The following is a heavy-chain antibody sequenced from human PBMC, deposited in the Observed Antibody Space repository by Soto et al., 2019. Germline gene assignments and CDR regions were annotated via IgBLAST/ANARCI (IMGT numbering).Heavy chain of an antibody. J-gene: IGHJ3*02. Sequence: QVQLQESGPGLVKPSQTLSLTCTVSGGSISSGDYYWSWICHHPGKGLEWIAYTYYSGSSYSNPSLKSRVTISVATSKNQFSLKLSSVTAADPAVYYCARDRREIRDDAFAIWGQGTMVTVSP. CDR3: ARDRREIRDDAFAI. CDR1: GGSISSGDYY. V-gene: IGHV4-31*03. D-gene: IGHD1-26*01. CDR2: TYYSGSS.